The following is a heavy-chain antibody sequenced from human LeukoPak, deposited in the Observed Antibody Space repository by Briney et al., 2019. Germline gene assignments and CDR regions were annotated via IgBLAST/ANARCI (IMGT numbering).Heavy chain of an antibody. CDR1: GFTFSSYG. D-gene: IGHD1-26*01. CDR2: ISGSGGST. Sequence: GGSLRLSCAASGFTFSSYGMSWVRQAPGKGLEWVSAISGSGGSTYYADSVKGRFTISRDNSKNTLYLQMNSLRAAETAVYYCAKDLGAALYYFDYWGQGTLVTVSS. CDR3: AKDLGAALYYFDY. V-gene: IGHV3-23*01. J-gene: IGHJ4*02.